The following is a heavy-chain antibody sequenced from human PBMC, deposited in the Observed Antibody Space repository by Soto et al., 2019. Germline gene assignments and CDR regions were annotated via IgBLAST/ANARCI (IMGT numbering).Heavy chain of an antibody. Sequence: QVQLQESGPGLVKPSETLSLTCTVSGGSVSSGSYYWSWIRQPPGKGLEWIGYMYYSGRTNYNPSLKSRVTISVDTSKNQFSLKLSSVTAVDTAVYYCARDRSRDGFDYWGQGTLVTVSS. CDR3: ARDRSRDGFDY. CDR1: GGSVSSGSYY. J-gene: IGHJ4*02. CDR2: MYYSGRT. V-gene: IGHV4-61*01.